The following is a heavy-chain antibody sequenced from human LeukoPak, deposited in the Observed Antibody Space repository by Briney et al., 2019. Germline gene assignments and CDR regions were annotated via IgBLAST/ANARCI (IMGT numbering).Heavy chain of an antibody. V-gene: IGHV3-23*01. J-gene: IGHJ4*02. D-gene: IGHD5-18*01. CDR3: AKDHGYSYGSPFDY. CDR1: GFTFSRYC. Sequence: GGSLRPSCAASGFTFSRYCMSWVRQAPRKGREWVSAISGSGGSTYYADSVKGRFTISRDNSKNTLYLQMTSLRAEDTAVYYCAKDHGYSYGSPFDYWGQGTLVTVSS. CDR2: ISGSGGST.